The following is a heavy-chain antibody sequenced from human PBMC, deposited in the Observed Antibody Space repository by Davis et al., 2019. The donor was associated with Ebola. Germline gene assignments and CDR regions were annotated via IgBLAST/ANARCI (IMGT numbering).Heavy chain of an antibody. CDR3: AKDYYDSSGRYFDY. CDR1: GFTFSSYG. Sequence: GGSLRLSCAASGFTFSSYGMHWVRQAPGKGLGWVAFISYDGSDKYYTDSVKGRFTISRDNSKNTLYLQMNSLRAEDTAVYYCAKDYYDSSGRYFDYWGQGTLVTVSS. J-gene: IGHJ4*02. D-gene: IGHD3-22*01. CDR2: ISYDGSDK. V-gene: IGHV3-30*18.